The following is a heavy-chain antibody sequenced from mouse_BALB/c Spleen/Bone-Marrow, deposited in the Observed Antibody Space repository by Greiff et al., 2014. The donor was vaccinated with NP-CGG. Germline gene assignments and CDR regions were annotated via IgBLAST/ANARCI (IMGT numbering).Heavy chain of an antibody. CDR1: GYAFSSYW. V-gene: IGHV1-80*01. J-gene: IGHJ2*01. D-gene: IGHD1-1*01. CDR2: IYPGDGDT. CDR3: ARRGYYGSSYYFDY. Sequence: VQLQQSGAELVRPGSSVKISCKASGYAFSSYWMNWVKQRPGQGLEWIGQIYPGDGDTNYNGKFKGKATLTADKSSSTAYMQLSSLTSEDPAVYFCARRGYYGSSYYFDYWGQGTTLTVSS.